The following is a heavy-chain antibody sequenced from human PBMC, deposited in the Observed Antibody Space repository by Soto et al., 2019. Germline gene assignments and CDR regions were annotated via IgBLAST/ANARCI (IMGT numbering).Heavy chain of an antibody. J-gene: IGHJ4*02. CDR3: TKDRGSGWHRLDY. CDR2: ISESGGTS. V-gene: IGHV3-23*01. CDR1: GFTVSSYA. Sequence: GSLRLSCFASGFTVSSYAINLVRQTPGKGLEWVSVISESGGTSNHAESVQGRFTTSRDNSKNTLYLLLDSLRVDDTAIYYCTKDRGSGWHRLDYWGQGALVTVSS. D-gene: IGHD6-19*01.